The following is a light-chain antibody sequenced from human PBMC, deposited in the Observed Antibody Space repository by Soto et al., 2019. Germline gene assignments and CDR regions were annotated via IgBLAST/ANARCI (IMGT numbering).Light chain of an antibody. CDR2: AAS. Sequence: DIQMTQSPSSLSASVGDRVTVTCRASQSISSYLNWYQQKPGKAPKLLIYAASSLQSGVPSRFSGSGSGTDFTLTISCLQSEYFATYYCQQYYSYRITFGQGTRLEIK. V-gene: IGKV1-39*01. J-gene: IGKJ5*01. CDR1: QSISSY. CDR3: QQYYSYRIT.